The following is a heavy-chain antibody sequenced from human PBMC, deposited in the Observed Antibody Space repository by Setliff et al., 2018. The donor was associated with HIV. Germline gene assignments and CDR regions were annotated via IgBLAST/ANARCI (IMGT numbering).Heavy chain of an antibody. CDR1: GGSISFYY. CDR2: AFDNGNT. V-gene: IGHV4-59*01. CDR3: ARYPGDYDRKFDH. Sequence: PSETLSLTCSISGGSISFYYWNWLRQTPGKGLEWIAYAFDNGNTHYNPSLESRVTLSLDTSRNLFSLRLASVTAADTAVYYCARYPGDYDRKFDHWGQGALVTVSS. J-gene: IGHJ4*02. D-gene: IGHD3-22*01.